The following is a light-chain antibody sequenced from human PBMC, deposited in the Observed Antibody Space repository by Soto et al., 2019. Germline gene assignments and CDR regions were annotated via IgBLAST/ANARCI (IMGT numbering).Light chain of an antibody. V-gene: IGKV1-5*01. CDR3: QQYNSYPMYT. Sequence: DIQMTQSPSTLSASVGDRVTITCRASQSISSWLAWYQQKPGKAPKLLIYDASSLESGVPSRFSGSGSRTEFTLTISSLQPDDFATYYCQQYNSYPMYTFGQGTKLEIK. J-gene: IGKJ2*01. CDR2: DAS. CDR1: QSISSW.